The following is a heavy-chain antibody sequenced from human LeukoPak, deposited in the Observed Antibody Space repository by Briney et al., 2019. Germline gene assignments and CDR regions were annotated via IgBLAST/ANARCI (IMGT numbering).Heavy chain of an antibody. CDR2: IYYGGST. J-gene: IGHJ6*03. CDR1: GGSISSSSYY. Sequence: PSEPLSLTCTVSGGSISSSSYYWAWIRQPPGRGLEWIGRIYYGGSTYYTPSLKSRVTIAVDTSKSQFSLKLSSVTAADTAVYYCARLGCSSTSCPYYYYYYMDVWGKGTTVTVSS. V-gene: IGHV4-39*01. D-gene: IGHD2-2*01. CDR3: ARLGCSSTSCPYYYYYYMDV.